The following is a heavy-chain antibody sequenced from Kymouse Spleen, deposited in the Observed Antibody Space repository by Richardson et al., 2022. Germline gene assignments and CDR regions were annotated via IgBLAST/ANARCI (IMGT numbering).Heavy chain of an antibody. CDR1: GGSFSGYY. J-gene: IGHJ4*02. CDR2: INHSGST. D-gene: IGHD6-6*01. CDR3: ASLEYSSSSGFDY. Sequence: QVQLQQWGAGLLKPSETLSLTCAVYGGSFSGYYWSWIRQPPGKGLEWIGEINHSGSTNYNPSLKSRVTISVDTSKNQFSLKLSSVTAADTAVYYCASLEYSSSSGFDYWGQGTLVTVSS. V-gene: IGHV4-34*01.